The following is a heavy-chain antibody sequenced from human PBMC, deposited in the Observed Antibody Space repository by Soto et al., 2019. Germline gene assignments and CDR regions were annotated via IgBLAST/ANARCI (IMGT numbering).Heavy chain of an antibody. V-gene: IGHV3-30-3*01. Sequence: QVQLVESGGGVVQPGRSLRLSCAASGFTFSYHALNWVRQAPGKGLEWVAVISYDGDNKYIAESVKGSFTISRDKSRTTVSLQMNSLRTEDTAMYCCARGTTTSAFSAMDVWGQGTTVTVSS. CDR2: ISYDGDNK. J-gene: IGHJ6*02. D-gene: IGHD1-1*01. CDR1: GFTFSYHA. CDR3: ARGTTTSAFSAMDV.